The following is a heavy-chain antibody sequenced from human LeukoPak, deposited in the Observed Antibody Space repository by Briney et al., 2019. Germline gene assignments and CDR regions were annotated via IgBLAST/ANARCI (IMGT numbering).Heavy chain of an antibody. D-gene: IGHD3-3*01. V-gene: IGHV3-30*18. CDR3: AKDHRPVDLWSIDYFDY. CDR2: ISYDGSNK. CDR1: GFTFSSYG. Sequence: PGGSLRLSCAASGFTFSSYGMHWVRQAPGKGLEWVAVISYDGSNKYYADSVKGRFTISRDNSKNTLYLQMNSLRAEDTAVYYCAKDHRPVDLWSIDYFDYWGQGTLVTVSS. J-gene: IGHJ4*02.